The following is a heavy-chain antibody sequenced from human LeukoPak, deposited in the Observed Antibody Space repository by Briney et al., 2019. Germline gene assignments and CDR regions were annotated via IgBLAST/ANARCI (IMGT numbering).Heavy chain of an antibody. CDR3: AREGSLQWPLDY. Sequence: ASVTVSCKASGYTFTIYGISWVRQAPGHGLEWMGWISTYSGNTNYAQKLQGRVTMTTDTSTSTAYMELRSLRSDDTAVYYCAREGSLQWPLDYWGQGTLVTVSS. CDR1: GYTFTIYG. J-gene: IGHJ4*02. D-gene: IGHD6-19*01. CDR2: ISTYSGNT. V-gene: IGHV1-18*01.